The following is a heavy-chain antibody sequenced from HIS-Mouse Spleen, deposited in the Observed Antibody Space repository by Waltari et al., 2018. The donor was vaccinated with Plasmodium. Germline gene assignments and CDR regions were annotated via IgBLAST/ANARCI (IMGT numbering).Heavy chain of an antibody. D-gene: IGHD2-8*01. J-gene: IGHJ3*02. CDR2: IWYDGSNK. Sequence: QVQLVESGGGVVQPGRSLRLSCAASGFTFSGSALHWVGQAPGKGLEWVAVIWYDGSNKYYADSVKGRFTISRDNSKNTLYLQMNSLRAEDTAVYYCAKVAQGTRDAFDIWGQGTMVTVSS. CDR3: AKVAQGTRDAFDI. V-gene: IGHV3-33*06. CDR1: GFTFSGSA.